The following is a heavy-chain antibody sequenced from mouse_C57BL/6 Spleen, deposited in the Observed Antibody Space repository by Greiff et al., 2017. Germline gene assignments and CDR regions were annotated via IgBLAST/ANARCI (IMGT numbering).Heavy chain of an antibody. D-gene: IGHD1-1*01. CDR1: GFTFSNYW. CDR2: IRLKSDNYAT. CDR3: TKTTVVATGAMDY. V-gene: IGHV6-3*01. Sequence: EVKLVESGGGLVQPGGSMKLSCVASGFTFSNYWMNWVRQSPEKGLEWVAQIRLKSDNYATHYAESVKGRFTISRDDSKSSVYLQMNNLRAEDTGIYYCTKTTVVATGAMDYWGQGTSVTVSS. J-gene: IGHJ4*01.